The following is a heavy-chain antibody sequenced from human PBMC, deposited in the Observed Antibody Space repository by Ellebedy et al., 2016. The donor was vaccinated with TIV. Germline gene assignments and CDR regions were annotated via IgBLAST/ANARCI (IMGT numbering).Heavy chain of an antibody. Sequence: SETLSLTXTVSGDSISPYYCNWLRQPPGKGLEWIGNIYGSGSTKYNPSLKTRVTISVDTSKNQFSLKLTSVTAADTALYYCERHYPGGYPGGVWGKGTTVIVST. CDR1: GDSISPYY. D-gene: IGHD2-15*01. CDR3: ERHYPGGYPGGV. J-gene: IGHJ6*04. V-gene: IGHV4-59*08. CDR2: IYGSGST.